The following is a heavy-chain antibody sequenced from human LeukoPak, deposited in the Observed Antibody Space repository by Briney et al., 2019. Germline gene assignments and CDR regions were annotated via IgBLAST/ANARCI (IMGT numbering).Heavy chain of an antibody. CDR3: TRGPLGTGEIDY. V-gene: IGHV3-74*01. D-gene: IGHD7-27*01. J-gene: IGHJ4*02. CDR2: IINDASST. Sequence: GGSLRLSCAASGFTFSNYWMRWVRHAPGKGLFWVSRIINDASSTLYANSVKGRFTISRDNRKNMLYLQMNSLTVEDTGLYYCTRGPLGTGEIDYWGQGTLVTVSS. CDR1: GFTFSNYW.